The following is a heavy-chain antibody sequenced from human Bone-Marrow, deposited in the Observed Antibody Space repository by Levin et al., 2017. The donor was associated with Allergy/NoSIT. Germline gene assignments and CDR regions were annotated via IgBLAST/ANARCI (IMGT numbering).Heavy chain of an antibody. CDR2: IGTAGDT. D-gene: IGHD5-18*01. V-gene: IGHV3-13*01. CDR3: ARYNYEYNALDI. J-gene: IGHJ3*02. CDR1: GFTFRTHD. Sequence: LSLTCAASGFTFRTHDMHWVRQGTGKGLEWVSTIGTAGDTYYPDSVRGRFTISRDNDKNSLYLQMNGLSAGDTAVYYCARYNYEYNALDIWGQGTMVTVSS.